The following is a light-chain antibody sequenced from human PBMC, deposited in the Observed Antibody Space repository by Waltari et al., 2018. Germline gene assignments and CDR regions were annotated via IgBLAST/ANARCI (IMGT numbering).Light chain of an antibody. J-gene: IGKJ5*01. CDR1: QNIHNY. CDR3: QQYNTVPIT. V-gene: IGKV1-33*01. CDR2: DAS. Sequence: TCQARQNIHNYLSCYQQKSGKAPKLLIYDASTLETGVPSRFGGSGSGTDFTLTISSLQPQDVATYYCQQYNTVPITFGQGTRLQIK.